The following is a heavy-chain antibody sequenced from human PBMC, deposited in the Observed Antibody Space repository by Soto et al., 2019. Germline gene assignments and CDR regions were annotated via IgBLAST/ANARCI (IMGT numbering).Heavy chain of an antibody. CDR3: AKAYFVWSSEQPYYFDY. CDR2: ISGSGGRS. J-gene: IGHJ4*02. CDR1: GFTFSNYA. V-gene: IGHV3-23*01. D-gene: IGHD3-16*01. Sequence: EVQLLDSGGGLVQPGGSLRLSCAASGFTFSNYAMTWVRQGPGKGLEWVSGISGSGGRSYYADSVKGRFTISRDNSKSRLYLQMNSLRAEDTDVYYCAKAYFVWSSEQPYYFDYWGQGTLVTVPS.